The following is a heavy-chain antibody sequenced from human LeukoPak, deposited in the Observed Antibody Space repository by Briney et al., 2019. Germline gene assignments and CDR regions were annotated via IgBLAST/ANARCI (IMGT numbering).Heavy chain of an antibody. Sequence: GGSLRLSCAASGFIFSTYEMNWVRQAPGKGLEWVSSISSSSSYIYYADSVKGRFTISRDNAKNSLYLQMNSLRAEDTAVYYCARGHYDFWSGYYYRWFDPWGQGTLVTVSS. V-gene: IGHV3-21*01. J-gene: IGHJ5*02. CDR3: ARGHYDFWSGYYYRWFDP. CDR1: GFIFSTYE. CDR2: ISSSSSYI. D-gene: IGHD3-3*01.